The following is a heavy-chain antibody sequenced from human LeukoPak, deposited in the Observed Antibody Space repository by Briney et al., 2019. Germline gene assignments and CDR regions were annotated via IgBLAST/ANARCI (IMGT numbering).Heavy chain of an antibody. CDR3: ARSGSGYDWGEYYYYYMDV. V-gene: IGHV1-2*02. J-gene: IGHJ6*03. CDR2: INPNSGGT. CDR1: GYTFTGYY. D-gene: IGHD5-12*01. Sequence: GASVKVSCKASGYTFTGYYMHWVRQAPGQGLEWMGWINPNSGGTNYAQKFQGRVTMTRDTSISTAYMELSRLRSDDTAVYYCARSGSGYDWGEYYYYYMDVWGKGTTVTVSS.